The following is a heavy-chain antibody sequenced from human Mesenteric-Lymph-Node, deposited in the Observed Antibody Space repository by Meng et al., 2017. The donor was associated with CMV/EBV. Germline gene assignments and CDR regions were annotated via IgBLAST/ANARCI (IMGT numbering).Heavy chain of an antibody. CDR3: AKDYGDYLGPFDY. D-gene: IGHD4-17*01. Sequence: CAASGFPFSLHAMSWVRQAPGKGLEWVSSITGRGDAIYSADSLEGRFTISRDNSKNTLYLQVSSLRPEDTAVYYCAKDYGDYLGPFDYWGQGTLVTVSS. J-gene: IGHJ4*02. CDR2: ITGRGDAI. V-gene: IGHV3-23*01. CDR1: GFPFSLHA.